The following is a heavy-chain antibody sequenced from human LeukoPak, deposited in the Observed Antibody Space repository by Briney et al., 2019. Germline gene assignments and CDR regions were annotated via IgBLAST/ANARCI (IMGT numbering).Heavy chain of an antibody. D-gene: IGHD2/OR15-2a*01. V-gene: IGHV3-23*01. J-gene: IGHJ5*02. CDR1: GFTFSSYA. Sequence: GGSLRLSCAASGFTFSSYAMSWVRQAPGKGLEWVSGISDSGGNTYYADFVKGRFTISRDNSKSTVYLQMNSLRTEDTAVYYCAKDRVSPGFNWFDPWGQGTLVTVSS. CDR3: AKDRVSPGFNWFDP. CDR2: ISDSGGNT.